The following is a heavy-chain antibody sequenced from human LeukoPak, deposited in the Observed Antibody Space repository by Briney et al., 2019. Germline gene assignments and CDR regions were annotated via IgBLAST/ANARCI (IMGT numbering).Heavy chain of an antibody. D-gene: IGHD3-16*01. CDR2: ISASGGNT. V-gene: IGHV3-23*01. CDR3: ARGGDYGVKIDY. J-gene: IGHJ4*02. Sequence: GGSLRLSCAASGITFTRYAMSWVRQSPGKGLEWVSGISASGGNTYYADSVKGRFTISRDNSKNTLYLQLNTLRADDTAVYYCARGGDYGVKIDYWGQGTLVIVSS. CDR1: GITFTRYA.